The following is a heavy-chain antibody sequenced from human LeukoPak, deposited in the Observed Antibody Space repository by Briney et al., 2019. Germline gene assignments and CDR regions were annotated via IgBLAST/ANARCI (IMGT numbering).Heavy chain of an antibody. Sequence: GGSLRLSCAASGFTFSSYAMSWVRQAPGKGLEWVSAISGSGGSTYYADSVKGRFTIARDNSKNTLYLQMNSLRAEDTAVYYCAKAMSYYYYYYGMDVWGQGTTVTVSS. CDR3: AKAMSYYYYYYGMDV. D-gene: IGHD5/OR15-5a*01. CDR1: GFTFSSYA. V-gene: IGHV3-23*01. CDR2: ISGSGGST. J-gene: IGHJ6*02.